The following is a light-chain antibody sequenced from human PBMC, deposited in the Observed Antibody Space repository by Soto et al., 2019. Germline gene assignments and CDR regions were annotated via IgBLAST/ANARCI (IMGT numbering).Light chain of an antibody. V-gene: IGLV2-14*01. CDR2: AVS. J-gene: IGLJ3*02. Sequence: QSVLTQPASVSGSPGQAITISCTGTSSDVGAYDYVSWYQQHPGKAPKLVISAVSYRPSGVSHRFSGSKSGNTASLAISGLQAEDEADYYCSSYTITNTLVFGGGTKLTVL. CDR1: SSDVGAYDY. CDR3: SSYTITNTLV.